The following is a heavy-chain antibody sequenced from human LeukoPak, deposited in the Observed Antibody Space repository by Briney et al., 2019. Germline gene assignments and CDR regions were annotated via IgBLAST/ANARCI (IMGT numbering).Heavy chain of an antibody. CDR3: TKGGVVSAFGY. CDR2: VSGSGGNT. Sequence: PGGSLRLSCAASGFSFGTYAMTWVRQAPGKGLECVSTVSGSGGNTYYTDSVKGRFTISRDNSKNTPFLQMSSLRAEDTALYYCTKGGVVSAFGYWGQGVLVTVSS. D-gene: IGHD3-22*01. CDR1: GFSFGTYA. V-gene: IGHV3-23*01. J-gene: IGHJ4*02.